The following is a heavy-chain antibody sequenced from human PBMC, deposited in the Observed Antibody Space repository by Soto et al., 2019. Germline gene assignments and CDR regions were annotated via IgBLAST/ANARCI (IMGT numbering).Heavy chain of an antibody. CDR2: IIPFFKAT. CDR1: GGTFSSHA. J-gene: IGHJ6*02. V-gene: IGHV1-69*13. CDR3: ARDXPLNYYDGTLSYYAMDV. Sequence: SGKVSCKGSGGTFSSHAISWVLQAPGQGLELMGGIIPFFKATNYAQKFQGRVTITADDSTSTAYMDLYSLRSEDTAVYYCARDXPLNYYDGTLSYYAMDVWGQGTTVTVSS. D-gene: IGHD3-16*01.